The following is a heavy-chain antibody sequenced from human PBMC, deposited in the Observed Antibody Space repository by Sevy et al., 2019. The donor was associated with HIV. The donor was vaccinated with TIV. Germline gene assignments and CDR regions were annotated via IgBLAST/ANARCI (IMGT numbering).Heavy chain of an antibody. CDR2: ITTYNGGT. D-gene: IGHD1-20*01. CDR3: ARGRAPYSMDV. CDR1: GYTFTTYA. V-gene: IGHV1-18*01. J-gene: IGHJ6*04. Sequence: ASVKVSCKTSGYTFTTYAVTWVRQGPGQGLEWMGWITTYNGGTNLAQKFQDRVTMTADVSTRTVYLDLRSLTSDDTATYYCARGRAPYSMDVWGKGTTVTVSS.